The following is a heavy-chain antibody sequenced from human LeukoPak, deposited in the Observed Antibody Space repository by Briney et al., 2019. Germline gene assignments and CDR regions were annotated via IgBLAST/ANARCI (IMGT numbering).Heavy chain of an antibody. J-gene: IGHJ4*02. Sequence: ASVKVSCKASGYTFTSYDINWVRQATGQGLEWMGWMNPNSGNTGYAQKFQGRVTMTEDTSTDTAYMELSSLRSEDTAVYYCCSSTSSHLSYWGQGTLVTVSS. D-gene: IGHD2-2*01. CDR1: GYTFTSYD. V-gene: IGHV1-8*01. CDR2: MNPNSGNT. CDR3: CSSTSSHLSY.